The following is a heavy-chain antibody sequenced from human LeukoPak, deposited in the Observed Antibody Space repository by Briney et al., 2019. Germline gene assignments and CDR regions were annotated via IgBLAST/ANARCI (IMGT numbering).Heavy chain of an antibody. J-gene: IGHJ4*02. Sequence: PGRSLRLSCAASGFTFSSYGMHWVRQAPGKGLEWVAVISYDGSNKYYADSVKGRFTISRDNPKNTLYLQMNSLRAEDTAVYYCANDNGGGDCYFRYWGQGTLVTVSS. CDR3: ANDNGGGDCYFRY. CDR1: GFTFSSYG. V-gene: IGHV3-30*18. D-gene: IGHD2-21*02. CDR2: ISYDGSNK.